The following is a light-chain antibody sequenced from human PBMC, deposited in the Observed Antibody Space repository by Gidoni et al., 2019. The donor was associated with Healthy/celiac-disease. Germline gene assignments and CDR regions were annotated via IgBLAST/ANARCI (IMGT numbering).Light chain of an antibody. Sequence: SSELTQDSELSVALGQTVRITCQGDSLRSYYASWYQQKPGQAPVLVIYGKNNRPSGIPDRFSGSSSGNTASLTITGAQAEDEADYYCNSRDSSGNHVVFGGGTKLTVL. CDR3: NSRDSSGNHVV. V-gene: IGLV3-19*01. CDR2: GKN. J-gene: IGLJ2*01. CDR1: SLRSYY.